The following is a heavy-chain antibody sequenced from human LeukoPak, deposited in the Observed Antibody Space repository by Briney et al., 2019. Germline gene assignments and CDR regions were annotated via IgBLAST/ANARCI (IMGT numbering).Heavy chain of an antibody. Sequence: PSETLSLTCTVSGGSISSSGYYWGWIRQPPGKGLEWIGSIYYSGSTYYNPSLKSRVTISVDTSKNQFSLKLSSVTAADTAVYYCAAGGFSYYFDYWGQGTLVTVSS. CDR1: GGSISSSGYY. CDR2: IYYSGST. J-gene: IGHJ4*02. D-gene: IGHD3-16*01. V-gene: IGHV4-39*01. CDR3: AAGGFSYYFDY.